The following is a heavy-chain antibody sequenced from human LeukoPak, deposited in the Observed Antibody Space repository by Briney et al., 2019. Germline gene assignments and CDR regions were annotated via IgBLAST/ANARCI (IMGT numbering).Heavy chain of an antibody. Sequence: GGSLRLSCAASGFTFSSYWMSWVRQAPGKGLEWVANIKQDGSEKYYVDSVKGRFTISRDNAKNSLYLQMNSPRAEDTAVYYCARDRYYDFWSGYYSWGQGTLVTVSS. CDR2: IKQDGSEK. V-gene: IGHV3-7*01. CDR3: ARDRYYDFWSGYYS. J-gene: IGHJ4*02. D-gene: IGHD3-3*01. CDR1: GFTFSSYW.